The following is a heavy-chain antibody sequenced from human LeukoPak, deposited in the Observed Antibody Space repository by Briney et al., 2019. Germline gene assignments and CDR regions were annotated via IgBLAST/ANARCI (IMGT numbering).Heavy chain of an antibody. Sequence: PGGSLRLSCAASGFTFNDYAMNWVRQAPGKGLEWVTGTSASGRSTYYADSVKCRVTIARDNSKNTVHLQMNSLRPEDTALYYCAKDLGSQLRYFDWSFGGSLDYWGQGILVTVSS. CDR3: AKDLGSQLRYFDWSFGGSLDY. J-gene: IGHJ4*02. D-gene: IGHD3-9*01. CDR2: TSASGRST. V-gene: IGHV3-23*01. CDR1: GFTFNDYA.